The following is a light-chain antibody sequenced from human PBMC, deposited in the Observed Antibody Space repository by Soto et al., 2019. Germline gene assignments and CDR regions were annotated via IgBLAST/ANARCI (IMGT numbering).Light chain of an antibody. CDR1: QSVSSSY. CDR3: QQYGSSPLT. Sequence: EIVLTQSPGTLSLSPGERATLSCRASQSVSSSYLAWYQQKPGQAPGLLIYGASSRATGIPDRFSGSGSGTVCTLTISRLEPEDCAVYYCQQYGSSPLTFGGGTNVEIK. V-gene: IGKV3-20*01. J-gene: IGKJ4*01. CDR2: GAS.